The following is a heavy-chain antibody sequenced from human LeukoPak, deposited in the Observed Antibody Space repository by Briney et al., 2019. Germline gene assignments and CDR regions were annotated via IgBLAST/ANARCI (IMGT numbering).Heavy chain of an antibody. Sequence: GGSLRLSCAASGFTFSSAAMSWVRQAPGKGLEWVSAITGSGGSTYYADSVKGRFTISRDNSKNTLYLHMNSLRAEDTAVYYCARDRTSQTWGYFDYWGQGTLVTVSS. CDR1: GFTFSSAA. D-gene: IGHD2-2*01. V-gene: IGHV3-23*01. CDR2: ITGSGGST. CDR3: ARDRTSQTWGYFDY. J-gene: IGHJ4*02.